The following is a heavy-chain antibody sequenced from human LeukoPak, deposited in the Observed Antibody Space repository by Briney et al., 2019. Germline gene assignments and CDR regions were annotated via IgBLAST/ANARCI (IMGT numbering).Heavy chain of an antibody. CDR3: ARAPSEVGGYYPEYFRH. D-gene: IGHD3-22*01. J-gene: IGHJ1*01. Sequence: GGSLRLSCEASGFTFSRYWMHWVRQAPGKGLVWVSRIKSDGKTNYADSVKGRVTISRDNAKNTVSLQMDSLRAEDTGVYYCARAPSEVGGYYPEYFRHWGQGTLVTVSS. CDR1: GFTFSRYW. CDR2: IKSDGKT. V-gene: IGHV3-74*01.